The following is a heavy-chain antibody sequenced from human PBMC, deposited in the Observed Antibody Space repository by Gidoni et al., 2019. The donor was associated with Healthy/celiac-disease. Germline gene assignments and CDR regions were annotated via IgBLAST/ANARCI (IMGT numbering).Heavy chain of an antibody. V-gene: IGHV3-33*01. D-gene: IGHD3-22*01. CDR3: ARAYYDSSGRLDY. Sequence: QVQLVESGGGVVQPGWSLRLSCAASGFTFSSYGMHWVRQAPGKGLEWLAVIWYDGSNKYYADSVKGRFTISRDNSKNTLYLQMNSLRAEDTAVYYCARAYYDSSGRLDYWGQGTLVTVSS. J-gene: IGHJ4*02. CDR2: IWYDGSNK. CDR1: GFTFSSYG.